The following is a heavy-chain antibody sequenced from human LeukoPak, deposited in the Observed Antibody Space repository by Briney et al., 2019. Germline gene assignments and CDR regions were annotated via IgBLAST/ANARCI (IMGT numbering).Heavy chain of an antibody. V-gene: IGHV3-74*01. J-gene: IGHJ4*02. CDR1: GFTFNSYV. CDR3: ARGQYVL. CDR2: INHDATDI. Sequence: PGGSLRLSCAASGFTFNSYVMHWVRQVPGKGLVWVSRINHDATDISYADSVKGRFTVSRDNAKNSLYLQMNSLRAEDTAVYYCARGQYVLWGQGTLVTVSS. D-gene: IGHD4-4*01.